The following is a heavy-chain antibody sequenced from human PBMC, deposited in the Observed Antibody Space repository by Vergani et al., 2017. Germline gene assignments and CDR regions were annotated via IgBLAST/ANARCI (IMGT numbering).Heavy chain of an antibody. D-gene: IGHD3-9*01. V-gene: IGHV1-46*03. CDR2: INPSGGHP. CDR1: GYTFSNYY. J-gene: IGHJ4*02. CDR3: ARGDSGILAGYRY. Sequence: QVQVVQSGAEVKKSGASVKVSCKTSGYTFSNYYMHWVRQAPGQGLEWMGIINPSGGHPNYAQKFQGRVTMTRDTSTSTVYMELSSLSSEDTAIYYCARGDSGILAGYRYWGQGTLVTVSA.